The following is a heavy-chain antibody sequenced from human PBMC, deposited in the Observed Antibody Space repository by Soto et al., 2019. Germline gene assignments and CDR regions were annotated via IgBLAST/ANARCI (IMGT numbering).Heavy chain of an antibody. CDR1: GGTFSSYA. CDR3: ARGGYSSTWSNLLDRSGLDV. J-gene: IGHJ6*02. D-gene: IGHD6-13*01. V-gene: IGHV1-69*06. CDR2: IVPLFRTT. Sequence: SVKVSCKTSGGTFSSYAISWVRQAPGQGLEWMGGIVPLFRTTNYAQKFQGRVTITADTSTYTVCMELSGLRSGDTAVYYCARGGYSSTWSNLLDRSGLDVWGQGTTVTVS.